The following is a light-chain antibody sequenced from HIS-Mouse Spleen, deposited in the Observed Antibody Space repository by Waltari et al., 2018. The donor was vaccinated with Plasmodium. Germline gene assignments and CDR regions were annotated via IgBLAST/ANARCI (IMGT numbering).Light chain of an antibody. J-gene: IGKJ4*01. CDR1: QDISNY. CDR2: DAS. Sequence: DIQMTQSPSSLSASVGDRVTITCQASQDISNYLNWYQQKPGKPPKLLIYDASNLETGVPSRFSGSGSGTEFTFTISSLQPEDIATYYCQQYDNLPLTFGGGTKVEIK. V-gene: IGKV1-33*01. CDR3: QQYDNLPLT.